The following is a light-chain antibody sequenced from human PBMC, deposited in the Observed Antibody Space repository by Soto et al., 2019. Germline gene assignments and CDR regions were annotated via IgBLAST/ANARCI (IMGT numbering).Light chain of an antibody. CDR2: GAS. CDR1: QSVTSSN. Sequence: IVLTQSPGTLSLSPGETATLSCRASQSVTSSNLAWYQQRPGQAPRLLIYGASYRANGIAEKFSGSGSGADFRLTISRLEPEDFAVYYCQHYGASQYTFGQGTKLEIK. CDR3: QHYGASQYT. J-gene: IGKJ2*01. V-gene: IGKV3-20*01.